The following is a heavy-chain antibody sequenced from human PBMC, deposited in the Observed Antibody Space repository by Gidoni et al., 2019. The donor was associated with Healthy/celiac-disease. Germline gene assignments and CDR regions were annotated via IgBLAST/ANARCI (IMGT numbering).Heavy chain of an antibody. Sequence: QVQLQESGPGLVKPSQTLSLTCTVPGGSISSGGYYWSWLRQHPGKGLEWIGYIYYSGSTYYNPSLKSRVTISVDTSKNQFSLKLSSVTAADTAVYYCARGSNLVVGLSAFDIWGQGTMVTVSS. CDR2: IYYSGST. V-gene: IGHV4-31*03. D-gene: IGHD2-15*01. CDR3: ARGSNLVVGLSAFDI. CDR1: GGSISSGGYY. J-gene: IGHJ3*02.